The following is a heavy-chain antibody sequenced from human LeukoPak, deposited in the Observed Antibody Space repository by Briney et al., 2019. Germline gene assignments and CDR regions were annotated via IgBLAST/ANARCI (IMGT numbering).Heavy chain of an antibody. V-gene: IGHV3-23*01. CDR1: GFTFSSYA. CDR2: ISGSGGST. D-gene: IGHD3-22*01. Sequence: PGGSLRLSCAASGFTFSSYAMSWVHQAPGKGLEWVSAISGSGGSTYYADSVKGRFTISRDNSKNTLYLQMNSLRAEDTAVYYCAKVDYYDSSGYDLWGQGTLVTVSS. J-gene: IGHJ4*02. CDR3: AKVDYYDSSGYDL.